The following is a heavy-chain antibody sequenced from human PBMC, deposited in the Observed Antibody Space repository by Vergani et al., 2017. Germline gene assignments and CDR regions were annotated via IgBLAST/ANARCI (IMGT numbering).Heavy chain of an antibody. V-gene: IGHV3-15*01. Sequence: EVQLVESGGGLVKPGGSLRLSCAASGFTFSNAWMSWVRQAPGKGLEWVGRIKSKTDGGTTDYAAPAKGRFTISRDDSKNTLYLQMNSLKTEDTAVYYCTTDNLYCGGDCYSNWGQGTLVTVSS. D-gene: IGHD2-21*02. CDR2: IKSKTDGGTT. CDR1: GFTFSNAW. J-gene: IGHJ4*02. CDR3: TTDNLYCGGDCYSN.